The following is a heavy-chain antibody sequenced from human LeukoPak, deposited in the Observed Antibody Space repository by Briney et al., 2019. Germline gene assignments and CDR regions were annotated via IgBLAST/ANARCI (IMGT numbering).Heavy chain of an antibody. Sequence: GGSLRLSCAASGFTFSSYSMNWVRQAPGKGLEWVSSISSSSSYVYYADSVKGRFTISRDNAKNSLYLQMNSLRAEDTAVYYCARDSHYGNYYDSSGYPWGFDYWGQGTLVTVSS. V-gene: IGHV3-21*01. CDR3: ARDSHYGNYYDSSGYPWGFDY. D-gene: IGHD3-22*01. CDR1: GFTFSSYS. J-gene: IGHJ4*02. CDR2: ISSSSSYV.